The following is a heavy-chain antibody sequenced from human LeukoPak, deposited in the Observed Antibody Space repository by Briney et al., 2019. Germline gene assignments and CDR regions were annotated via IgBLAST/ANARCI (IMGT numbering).Heavy chain of an antibody. V-gene: IGHV3-23*01. D-gene: IGHD2-2*01. J-gene: IGHJ4*02. CDR3: AKDLYCNSTSCLFDY. CDR2: ISGSGGST. Sequence: GGSLRLSCAASGFTFSSYVMSWVRQAPGKGLEWVSGISGSGGSTFYADSVKGRFTISRDNSKNTLYLQMNSLRAEDTAVYYCAKDLYCNSTSCLFDYWGQGTLVTVSS. CDR1: GFTFSSYV.